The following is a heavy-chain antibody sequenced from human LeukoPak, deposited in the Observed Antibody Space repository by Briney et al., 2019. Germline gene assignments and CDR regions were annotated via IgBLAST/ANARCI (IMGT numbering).Heavy chain of an antibody. CDR1: GGSISSYY. V-gene: IGHV4-59*01. Sequence: SETLSLTCTVSGGSISSYYWSWIRQPPGKGLEWIGYIYYSGSTNYNPSLKSRVTISVDTSKNQFSLKLSSVTAAGTAVYYCARVDYCYYYMDVWGKGTTVTVSS. J-gene: IGHJ6*03. CDR3: ARVDYCYYYMDV. CDR2: IYYSGST.